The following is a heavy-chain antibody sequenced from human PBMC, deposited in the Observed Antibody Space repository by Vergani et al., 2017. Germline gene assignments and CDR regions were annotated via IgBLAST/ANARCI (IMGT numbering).Heavy chain of an antibody. Sequence: QVQLQESGPGLVKPSQTLSLTCTVSGGPISSGSYHWSWIRPPAGKGLEWIGRIYTSGSTNYNPSLKSLVSMSVDTSKNQFPLKLSPVTAADTAVYYCARDKRGYCSSTGCYASFVYWSQGTLVTVSS. D-gene: IGHD2-2*01. CDR1: GGPISSGSYH. CDR2: IYTSGST. CDR3: ARDKRGYCSSTGCYASFVY. V-gene: IGHV4-61*02. J-gene: IGHJ4*02.